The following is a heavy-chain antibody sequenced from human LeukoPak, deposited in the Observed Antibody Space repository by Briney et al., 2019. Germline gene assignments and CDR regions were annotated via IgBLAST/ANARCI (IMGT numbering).Heavy chain of an antibody. D-gene: IGHD3-22*01. J-gene: IGHJ3*02. CDR2: MYHSGST. CDR1: GYSISSDYY. CDR3: ARGAYDSSGYYYSGYAFDI. Sequence: PSETLSLTCAVSGYSISSDYYWGWIRPSPGKGLEWIGSMYHSGSTYYNPSLKSRVTTSADTSKNQVSLKLSSVTAADTAVYYCARGAYDSSGYYYSGYAFDIWGQGTMVTVSS. V-gene: IGHV4-38-2*01.